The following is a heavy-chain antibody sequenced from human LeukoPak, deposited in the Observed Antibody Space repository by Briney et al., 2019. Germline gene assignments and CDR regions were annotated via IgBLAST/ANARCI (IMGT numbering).Heavy chain of an antibody. V-gene: IGHV4-4*07. CDR1: GGPIRNSY. Sequence: PSETLSLTCTVSGGPIRNSYWSWVRHSAGTGMQWIGRIHGTLGSTNHNPSLKSRVVMSLDTSSNQFSLRLSAMSAADTATYYCAGIFGRDIWGQGTLVTVSP. D-gene: IGHD3-3*01. CDR3: AGIFGRDI. J-gene: IGHJ3*02. CDR2: IHGTLGST.